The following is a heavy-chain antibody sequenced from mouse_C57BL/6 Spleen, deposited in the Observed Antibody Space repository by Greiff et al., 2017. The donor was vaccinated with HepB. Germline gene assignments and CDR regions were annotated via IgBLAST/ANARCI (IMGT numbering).Heavy chain of an antibody. D-gene: IGHD2-4*01. CDR1: GFTFSDYY. CDR3: ARMWDYEDAMDY. CDR2: INYDGSST. V-gene: IGHV5-16*01. Sequence: EVKLMESEGGLVQPGSSMKLSCTASGFTFSDYYMAWVRQVPEKGLEWVANINYDGSSTYYLDSLKSRFIISRDNAKNILYLQMSSLKSEDTATYYCARMWDYEDAMDYWGQGTSVTVSS. J-gene: IGHJ4*01.